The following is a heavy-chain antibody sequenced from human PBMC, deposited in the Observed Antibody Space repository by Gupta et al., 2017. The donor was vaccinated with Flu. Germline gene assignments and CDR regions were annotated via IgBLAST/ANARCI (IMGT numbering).Heavy chain of an antibody. D-gene: IGHD2-2*01. CDR1: GFTFSYYA. V-gene: IGHV3-23*01. CDR3: ARGYCSSTSCYPYYFDY. CDR2: IRGSGGST. Sequence: EVQLFESGGGLVQPGGSLRLSCAASGFTFSYYAMSWVRQAPGKGLEWVSTIRGSGGSTYYADSVKGRFTISRDNSKNTRYLQMNSLRAEDTAVDYCARGYCSSTSCYPYYFDYWGQGTLVTVSS. J-gene: IGHJ4*02.